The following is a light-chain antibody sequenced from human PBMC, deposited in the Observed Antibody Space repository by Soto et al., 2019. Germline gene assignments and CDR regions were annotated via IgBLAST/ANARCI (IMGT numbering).Light chain of an antibody. CDR1: SSNIGSNT. CDR3: SSYTIFSTLV. J-gene: IGLJ1*01. V-gene: IGLV1-44*01. Sequence: QSVLTQPPSASGTPGQRVTISCSGSSSNIGSNTVNWYQQLPGTAPKLLIYSNNQRPSGVPDRFSGSKSGTSASLAISGLQSEDEADYYCSSYTIFSTLVFGTGTKLTVL. CDR2: SNN.